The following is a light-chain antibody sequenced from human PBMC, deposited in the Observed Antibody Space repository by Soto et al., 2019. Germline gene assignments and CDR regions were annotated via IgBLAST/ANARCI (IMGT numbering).Light chain of an antibody. CDR1: QSVSSSY. J-gene: IGKJ4*01. CDR2: GAS. CDR3: QQYGRSPLT. Sequence: EIVLTQSPGTLSLSPGERATLSCRASQSVSSSYLAWYQQKPGQAPRLLIYGASSRATGIPDRFSGSGSGTDFTLTIIRLEPDDFAVFYCQQYGRSPLTFGGGTKVYIK. V-gene: IGKV3-20*01.